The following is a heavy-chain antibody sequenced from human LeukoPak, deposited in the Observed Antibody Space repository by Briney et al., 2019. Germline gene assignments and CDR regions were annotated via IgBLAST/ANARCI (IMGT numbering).Heavy chain of an antibody. CDR1: GYSFTSYW. Sequence: GESLKISCKGSGYSFTSYWIGWVRQMPGKGLEWMGIIYPGDSDTRYSPSFQGQVTISADKSISTAYLQWSSLKASDTAMYYCAKGDEEWLVRGGAFDIWGQGTMVTASS. D-gene: IGHD6-19*01. J-gene: IGHJ3*02. CDR3: AKGDEEWLVRGGAFDI. V-gene: IGHV5-51*01. CDR2: IYPGDSDT.